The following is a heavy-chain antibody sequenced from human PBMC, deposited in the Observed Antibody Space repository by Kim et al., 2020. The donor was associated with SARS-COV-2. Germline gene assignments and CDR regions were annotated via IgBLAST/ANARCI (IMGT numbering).Heavy chain of an antibody. J-gene: IGHJ4*02. CDR2: T. CDR3: ANGGVAVEIGF. D-gene: IGHD6-19*01. V-gene: IGHV3-23*01. Sequence: TYYADSVKGRFTIARDNSKNTLYLQMNSLGAEDTAVYYCANGGVAVEIGFWGQGTLVTVSS.